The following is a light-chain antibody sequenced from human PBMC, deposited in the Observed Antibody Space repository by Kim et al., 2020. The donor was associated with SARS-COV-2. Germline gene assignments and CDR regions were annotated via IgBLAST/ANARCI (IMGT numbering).Light chain of an antibody. CDR1: SGHSSYA. J-gene: IGLJ3*02. CDR3: QTWGSGWV. Sequence: GASVKLTCTLSSGHSSYAIAWHQQQPGKGPRYLMKLNSDGSHSKGDGIPDRFSGSSSGAERYLTISSLQSEDEADYYCQTWGSGWVFGGGTQLTVL. CDR2: LNSDGSH. V-gene: IGLV4-69*01.